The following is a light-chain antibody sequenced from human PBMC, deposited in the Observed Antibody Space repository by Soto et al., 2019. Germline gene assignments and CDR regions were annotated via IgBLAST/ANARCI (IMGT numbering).Light chain of an antibody. CDR2: DAS. CDR3: HQYNSYTWT. CDR1: QSVSDW. Sequence: IQMTQSPSTLSASVGDRVTITCRASQSVSDWLAWYQQKPGKAPKLLIYDASRLESAVPSSFSRSGSQTEFTLTISTLHPDDFATYDCHQYNSYTWTFGQGTKVDI. J-gene: IGKJ1*01. V-gene: IGKV1-5*01.